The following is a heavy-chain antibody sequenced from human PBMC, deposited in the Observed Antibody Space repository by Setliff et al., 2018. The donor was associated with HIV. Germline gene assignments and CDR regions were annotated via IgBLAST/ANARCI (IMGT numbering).Heavy chain of an antibody. CDR3: AREYDVLTGYYISAFDI. CDR1: GYTFTGYF. Sequence: GASVKVSCKASGYTFTGYFIHWVRQAPGQGLEWVGRINPNSGDTNFAQRFQGRITMTRDTSISTAYLDLNRLRSDDTAVYYCAREYDVLTGYYISAFDIWGQGTMVTV. CDR2: INPNSGDT. J-gene: IGHJ3*02. V-gene: IGHV1-2*06. D-gene: IGHD3-9*01.